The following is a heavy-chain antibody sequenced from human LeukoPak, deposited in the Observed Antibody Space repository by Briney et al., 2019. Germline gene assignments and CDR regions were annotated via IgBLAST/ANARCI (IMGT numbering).Heavy chain of an antibody. CDR2: MNPNSGNT. J-gene: IGHJ6*03. V-gene: IGHV1-8*03. CDR1: GYTFTSYD. D-gene: IGHD3-16*02. Sequence: ASVKVSCKASGYTFTSYDINWVRQATGQGLEWMGWMNPNSGNTGYAQKFQGRATITRNTSISTAYMELSSLRSGDTAVYYCARGFNQGYYDYVWGSYRWGYYYYYMDVWGKGTTVTVSS. CDR3: ARGFNQGYYDYVWGSYRWGYYYYYMDV.